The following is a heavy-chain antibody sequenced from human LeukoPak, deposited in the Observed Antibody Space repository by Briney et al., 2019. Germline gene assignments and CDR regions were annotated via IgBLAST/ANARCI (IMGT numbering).Heavy chain of an antibody. CDR2: IYYSGST. J-gene: IGHJ3*02. CDR1: GGSISRDY. CDR3: ASGNNWAFDI. V-gene: IGHV4-59*01. Sequence: SGTLSLTCTVSGGSISRDYWSWIRQPPGKGLEWIGYIYYSGSTNYNPSLKSRVTISVDTSKNQFSLKLSSVTAADTAVYYCASGNNWAFDIWGQGTMVTVSS.